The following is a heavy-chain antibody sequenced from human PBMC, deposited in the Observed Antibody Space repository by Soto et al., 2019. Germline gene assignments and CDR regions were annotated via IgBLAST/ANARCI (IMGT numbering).Heavy chain of an antibody. D-gene: IGHD3-10*01. V-gene: IGHV4-59*01. CDR3: ARAMGYYASGSYFDP. CDR1: GDSISAYY. J-gene: IGHJ5*02. CDR2: IYYSGST. Sequence: ETLSLTCSVSGDSISAYYWSWIRQPPGKGLEWIGYIYYSGSTNYNPSLKSRVIISVDTSKNQFSLKLTSVTAADTAVYYCARAMGYYASGSYFDPWGQGILVTVSS.